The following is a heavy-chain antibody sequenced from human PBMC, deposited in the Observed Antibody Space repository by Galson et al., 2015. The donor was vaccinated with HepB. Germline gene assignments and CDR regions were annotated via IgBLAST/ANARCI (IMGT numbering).Heavy chain of an antibody. CDR1: GGTFSSYA. CDR2: IIPILGIA. J-gene: IGHJ6*02. D-gene: IGHD5-18*01. CDR3: ARGGMSGYSYGSHYYYYYGMDV. Sequence: SCKASGGTFSSYAISWVRQAPGQGLEWMGRIIPILGIANYAQKFQGRVTITADKSTSTAYMELSSLRSEDTAVYYCARGGMSGYSYGSHYYYYYGMDVWGQGTTVTVSS. V-gene: IGHV1-69*04.